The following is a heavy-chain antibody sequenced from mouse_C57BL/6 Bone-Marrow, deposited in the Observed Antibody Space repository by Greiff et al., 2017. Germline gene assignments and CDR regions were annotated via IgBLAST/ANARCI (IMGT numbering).Heavy chain of an antibody. CDR2: IYPGNGDT. J-gene: IGHJ2*01. Sequence: VQLQQSGTVLARPGASVKMSCKTSGYTFTSYWMHWVKQRPGQGLEWIGAIYPGNGDTSYNQKFKGKAKLTAVTSASTAYMALSSLTNEDSAVYYCTRSLFPVYFDYWGQGTTLTVSS. D-gene: IGHD1-1*01. V-gene: IGHV1-5*01. CDR1: GYTFTSYW. CDR3: TRSLFPVYFDY.